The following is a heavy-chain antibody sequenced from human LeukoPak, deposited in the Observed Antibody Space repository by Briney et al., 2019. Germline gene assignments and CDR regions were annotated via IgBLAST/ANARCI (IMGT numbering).Heavy chain of an antibody. Sequence: GGSLRLSCAASGFTFSSYGMHWVRQAPGKGLEWVAFIRYDGSNKYYADSVKGRFTISRDNSKNTLHLQMNSLRAEDTAVYYCAKDLLSDIVIVPAAPDYWGQGTLVTVSS. CDR3: AKDLLSDIVIVPAAPDY. D-gene: IGHD2-2*01. CDR2: IRYDGSNK. V-gene: IGHV3-30*02. CDR1: GFTFSSYG. J-gene: IGHJ4*02.